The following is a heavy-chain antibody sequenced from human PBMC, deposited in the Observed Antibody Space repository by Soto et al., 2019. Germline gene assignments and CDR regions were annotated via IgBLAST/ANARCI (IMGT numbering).Heavy chain of an antibody. Sequence: QVQLVESGGGLVKPGGALRLSCAASGFTFSDYYMSWIRQAPGKGLEWVSYINPSGSTIYYADSVKGRFTIPRDNAKKSLDLQMNSLRGEDTAVYYCARSRYPWDYWGQGTLVTVSS. CDR2: INPSGSTI. CDR3: ARSRYPWDY. CDR1: GFTFSDYY. D-gene: IGHD2-2*02. J-gene: IGHJ4*02. V-gene: IGHV3-11*01.